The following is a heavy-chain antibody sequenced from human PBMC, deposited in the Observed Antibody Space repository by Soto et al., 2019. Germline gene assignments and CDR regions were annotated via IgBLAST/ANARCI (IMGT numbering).Heavy chain of an antibody. CDR2: IIPIFGTA. J-gene: IGHJ4*02. V-gene: IGHV1-69*01. CDR1: GGTFSSYA. Sequence: QVQLVQSGSEVKKPGSSVKVSCKASGGTFSSYAISWVRQAPGQGLEWMGGIIPIFGTANYAKKFQGRVTITADEYTSTAYMELSSLRSEDTAVYYCARDQTPYDSSGYLYYWGQGTLVTVSS. D-gene: IGHD3-22*01. CDR3: ARDQTPYDSSGYLYY.